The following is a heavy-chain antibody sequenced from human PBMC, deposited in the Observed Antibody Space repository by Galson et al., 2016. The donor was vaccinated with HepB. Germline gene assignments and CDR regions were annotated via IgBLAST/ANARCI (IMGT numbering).Heavy chain of an antibody. J-gene: IGHJ4*01. D-gene: IGHD1-7*01. V-gene: IGHV3-48*01. CDR1: GFSFSTYN. CDR3: ARDGTWNWVFDC. CDR2: IRRSSGPI. Sequence: SLRLSCAASGFSFSTYNMNWVRQAPGKGLEWVSYIRRSSGPIHYADAVKGRFTISRDNAKNSLYLQMDSLRAEDTAVYYCARDGTWNWVFDCWGQGTLVTVSS.